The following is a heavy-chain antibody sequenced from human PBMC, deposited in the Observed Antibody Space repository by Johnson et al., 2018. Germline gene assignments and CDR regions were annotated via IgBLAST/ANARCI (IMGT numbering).Heavy chain of an antibody. D-gene: IGHD3-22*01. CDR2: INHSGST. J-gene: IGHJ1*01. Sequence: QVQLQQWGAGLLKPSETLSLTCAVYGGSFSGYYWSWIRQPPGKGLEWIGEINHSGSTNYNPSLKSRVPISVDKSKNQFSLKLSPVPAADTAVYYCARSAFDSSGHRYFQHWGQGTLVTVSS. CDR1: GGSFSGYY. V-gene: IGHV4-34*01. CDR3: ARSAFDSSGHRYFQH.